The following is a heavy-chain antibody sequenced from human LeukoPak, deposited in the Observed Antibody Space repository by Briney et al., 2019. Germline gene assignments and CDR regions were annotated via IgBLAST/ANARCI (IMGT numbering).Heavy chain of an antibody. V-gene: IGHV3-21*06. CDR2: ISSNSRYI. CDR1: GFTFSTYS. J-gene: IGHJ3*02. CDR3: ARDSFLDAFDI. Sequence: GGFLRLSCAASGFTFSTYSMSWVRQAPGKGLEWVSSISSNSRYIYYADSMRGRFTISRDNAKNSLYLQMNSLKPEDTAVYYCARDSFLDAFDIWGQGTMVTVSS.